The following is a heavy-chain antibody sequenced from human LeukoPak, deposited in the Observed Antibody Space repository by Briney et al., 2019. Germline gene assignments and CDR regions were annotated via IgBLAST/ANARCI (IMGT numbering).Heavy chain of an antibody. Sequence: ASVKVSCKASGGTFSSYAISWVRQAPGQGLEWMGWISINNGNTNYAQKLQGRVTMTTDTSTSTAYMELRSPRSDDTAVYYCARVSLDDYGDYAPGDYWGQGTLVTVSS. V-gene: IGHV1-18*01. J-gene: IGHJ4*02. CDR1: GGTFSSYA. CDR3: ARVSLDDYGDYAPGDY. D-gene: IGHD4-17*01. CDR2: ISINNGNT.